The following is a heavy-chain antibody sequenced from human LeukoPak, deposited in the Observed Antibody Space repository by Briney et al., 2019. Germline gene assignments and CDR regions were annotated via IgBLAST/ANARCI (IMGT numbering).Heavy chain of an antibody. CDR2: IYHSGST. J-gene: IGHJ5*02. Sequence: SQTLSLTRTVSGGSISSGTYYYSWIRQSPGKGLEWIGYIYHSGSTYYNPSLKSRVTISVDRSKNQFSLKLSSVTAADTAVYYCARDVSEYSSSEGWFDPWGQGTLVTVSS. CDR3: ARDVSEYSSSEGWFDP. V-gene: IGHV4-30-2*06. D-gene: IGHD6-6*01. CDR1: GGSISSGTYY.